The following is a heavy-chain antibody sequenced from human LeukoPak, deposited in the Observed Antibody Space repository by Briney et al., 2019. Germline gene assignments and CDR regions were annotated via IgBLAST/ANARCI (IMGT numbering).Heavy chain of an antibody. CDR3: ARVTKPTYYFDY. V-gene: IGHV1-18*01. CDR2: VSAYNGNT. Sequence: ASVKVSCKASGYTFTSYGISWVRQAPGQGLEWMGWVSAYNGNTNYAQKLQGRVTMTTDTSTSTAYMELRSLRSDDTAVYYCARVTKPTYYFDYWGQGTLVTVSS. J-gene: IGHJ4*02. D-gene: IGHD2-8*01. CDR1: GYTFTSYG.